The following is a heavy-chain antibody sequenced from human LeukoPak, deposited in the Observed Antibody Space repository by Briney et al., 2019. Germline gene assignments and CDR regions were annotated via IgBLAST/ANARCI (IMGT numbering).Heavy chain of an antibody. Sequence: ASVKVSCKASGYTFTSYAMHWVRQAPGQRLEWMGWINAGNGNTKYSQNFQGRVTITRDTSASTAYMELSSLRSEDTAVYYCARGPSQYDILTGSNWFDPWGQGTLATVSS. V-gene: IGHV1-3*01. D-gene: IGHD3-9*01. J-gene: IGHJ5*02. CDR3: ARGPSQYDILTGSNWFDP. CDR1: GYTFTSYA. CDR2: INAGNGNT.